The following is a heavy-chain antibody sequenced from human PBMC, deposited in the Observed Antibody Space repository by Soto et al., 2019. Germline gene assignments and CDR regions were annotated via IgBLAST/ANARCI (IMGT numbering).Heavy chain of an antibody. D-gene: IGHD6-25*01. CDR1: GFTVSSNY. CDR3: ARDKPPATSNAFDI. V-gene: IGHV3-66*01. CDR2: IYSGGST. J-gene: IGHJ3*02. Sequence: GGSLRLSCAASGFTVSSNYMSWVRQTPGKGLEWVSVIYSGGSTYYADSVKGRFTISRDNSKNTLYLQMNSLRAEDTAVYYCARDKPPATSNAFDIWGQGTMVTVSS.